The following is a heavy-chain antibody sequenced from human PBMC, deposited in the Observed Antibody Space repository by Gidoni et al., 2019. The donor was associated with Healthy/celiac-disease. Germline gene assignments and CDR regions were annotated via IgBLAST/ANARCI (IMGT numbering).Heavy chain of an antibody. Sequence: VSAISGSGGSTYYADSVKGRFTISRDNSKNTLYLQMNSLRAEDTAVYYCAKEGPRGGSSGYYYGRRRQAGLDYWGQGTLVTVSS. CDR3: AKEGPRGGSSGYYYGRRRQAGLDY. V-gene: IGHV3-23*01. CDR2: ISGSGGST. J-gene: IGHJ4*02. D-gene: IGHD3-22*01.